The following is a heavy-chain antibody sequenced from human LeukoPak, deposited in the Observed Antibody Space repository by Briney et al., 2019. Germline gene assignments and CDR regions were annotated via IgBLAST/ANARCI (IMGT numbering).Heavy chain of an antibody. Sequence: SGGSLRLSCAASGLAFSNYGMHWVRQAPGKGLEWVALIWFDGSNKYYADSVKGRFTISRDNSNNTLYLQMNSLRVEDTALYYCARQTTVATDCWGQGTLVTVSS. CDR3: ARQTTVATDC. CDR1: GLAFSNYG. V-gene: IGHV3-33*01. J-gene: IGHJ4*02. CDR2: IWFDGSNK. D-gene: IGHD4-23*01.